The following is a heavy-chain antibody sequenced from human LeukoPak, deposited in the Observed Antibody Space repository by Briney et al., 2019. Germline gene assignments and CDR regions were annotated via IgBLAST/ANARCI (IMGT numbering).Heavy chain of an antibody. J-gene: IGHJ4*02. CDR2: IYYSGST. Sequence: PSETLSLTCTVSGGSISSGDYYWSWIRQPPGKGLERIGYIYYSGSTYYNPALKSRVTISVDTSKNQFSLKVSSVTAADTAVYYCARQVYGSESVWGQGTLVTVSS. CDR1: GGSISSGDYY. D-gene: IGHD3-10*01. CDR3: ARQVYGSESV. V-gene: IGHV4-30-4*01.